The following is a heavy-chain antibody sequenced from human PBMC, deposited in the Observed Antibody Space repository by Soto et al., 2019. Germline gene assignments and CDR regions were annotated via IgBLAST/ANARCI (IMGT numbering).Heavy chain of an antibody. Sequence: SETLSLTCTVSGGSINSGGYYWSWIRQHPGKGLEWIGYIYYSGNTYYNPSLKSRATISVDTSENQFSLRLTSVTAADTAAYYCARMRFWSGPLDYWGRGTLVTVS. CDR2: IYYSGNT. V-gene: IGHV4-31*03. CDR1: GGSINSGGYY. D-gene: IGHD3-3*01. J-gene: IGHJ4*02. CDR3: ARMRFWSGPLDY.